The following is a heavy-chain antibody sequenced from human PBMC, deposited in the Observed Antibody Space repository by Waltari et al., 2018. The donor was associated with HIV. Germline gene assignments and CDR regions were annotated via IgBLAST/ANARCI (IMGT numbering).Heavy chain of an antibody. J-gene: IGHJ4*02. CDR3: VRGFGNYGFYFDY. CDR2: IDHTGTS. D-gene: IGHD3-16*01. CDR1: GGSFSGYY. Sequence: QVYLPPWGSGLLKPSETLSLTCAVYGGSFSGYYWTWIRQSPGRGLEWMGEIDHTGTSTYNPSLKGRVTMSVDTSKNQFSVNLKSVTVADTAVYYCVRGFGNYGFYFDYWGQGKLVSVSS. V-gene: IGHV4-34*02.